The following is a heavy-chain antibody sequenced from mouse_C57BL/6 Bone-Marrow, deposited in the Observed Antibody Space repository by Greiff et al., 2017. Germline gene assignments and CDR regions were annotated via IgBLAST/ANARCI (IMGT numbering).Heavy chain of an antibody. J-gene: IGHJ2*01. D-gene: IGHD2-12*01. CDR1: GYAFSSYW. CDR3: ASSEATTDY. Sequence: VKLMESGAELVKPGASVKISCKASGYAFSSYWMNWVKQRPGKGLEWIGQIYPGDGDTNYNGKFKGKATRTADKSSITAYMQRSSRTAEDSAVYFCASSEATTDYWGQGTTLTVSS. CDR2: IYPGDGDT. V-gene: IGHV1-80*01.